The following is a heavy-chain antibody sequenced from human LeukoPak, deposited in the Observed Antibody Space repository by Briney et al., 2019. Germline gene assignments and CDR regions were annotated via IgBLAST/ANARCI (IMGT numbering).Heavy chain of an antibody. D-gene: IGHD6-13*01. CDR1: GGSISSYY. V-gene: IGHV4-59*12. CDR3: ARDERAASLFDY. J-gene: IGHJ4*02. CDR2: IYCSGST. Sequence: PSETLSLTCTVSGGSISSYYWSWIRQPPGKGLEWIGYIYCSGSTNYNPSLKSRVTISVDTSKNQFSLKLSSVTAADTAVYYCARDERAASLFDYWGQGTLVTVSS.